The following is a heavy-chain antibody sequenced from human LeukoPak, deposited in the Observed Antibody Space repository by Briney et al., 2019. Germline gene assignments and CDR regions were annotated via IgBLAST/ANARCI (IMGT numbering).Heavy chain of an antibody. D-gene: IGHD2-15*01. CDR2: INHSGST. J-gene: IGHJ5*02. V-gene: IGHV4-34*01. Sequence: PSETLSLTCAVYGGSFSGYYWSWIRQPPGKGLEWIGEINHSGSTNYNPSLKSRVTISVDTSKNQFSLKLSSMTAADTAVYYCARGLTVVVVAATLSDWFDPWGQGTLVTVSS. CDR1: GGSFSGYY. CDR3: ARGLTVVVVAATLSDWFDP.